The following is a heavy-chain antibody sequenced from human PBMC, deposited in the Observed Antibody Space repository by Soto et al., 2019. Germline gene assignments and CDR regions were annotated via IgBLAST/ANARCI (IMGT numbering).Heavy chain of an antibody. D-gene: IGHD6-19*01. J-gene: IGHJ4*02. CDR3: ARPRGSGWSDY. CDR2: IYYSGST. V-gene: IGHV4-39*01. Sequence: SETLSLTCTVSGGSISSSSYYWGWIRQPPGKGLEWIGSIYYSGSTYYNPSLKSRVTISVDTSKNQFSLKLSSVTAADTAVYYCARPRGSGWSDYWGQGTLVTVSS. CDR1: GGSISSSSYY.